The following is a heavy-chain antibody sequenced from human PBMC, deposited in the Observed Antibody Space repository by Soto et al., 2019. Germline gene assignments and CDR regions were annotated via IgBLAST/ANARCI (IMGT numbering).Heavy chain of an antibody. J-gene: IGHJ1*01. D-gene: IGHD3-3*01. V-gene: IGHV3-23*01. CDR3: AKVGAEGYDFWSGYYPYFQH. CDR2: ISGSGGST. CDR1: GFTFSSYA. Sequence: GGSLRLSCAASGFTFSSYAMSWVRQAPGKGLEWVSAISGSGGSTYYADSVKGRFTISRDNSKNTLYLQMNSLRAEDTAVYYCAKVGAEGYDFWSGYYPYFQHWGQGTLVTVSS.